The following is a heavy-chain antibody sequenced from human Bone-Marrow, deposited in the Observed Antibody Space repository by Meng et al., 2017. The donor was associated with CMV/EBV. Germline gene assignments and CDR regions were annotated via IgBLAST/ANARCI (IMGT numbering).Heavy chain of an antibody. J-gene: IGHJ5*02. CDR2: FDPEDGET. Sequence: GGEIIKPWASVNVSCKVSGYTLTGLSMPRGRKAPGKGPEWMGGFDPEDGETIYAQKFQGRVTMTEDTSTDTAYMELSSLRSEDTAVYYCATDPPPHMGAAAPYNWFDPWGQGTLVTVSS. CDR3: ATDPPPHMGAAAPYNWFDP. D-gene: IGHD6-13*01. V-gene: IGHV1-24*01. CDR1: GYTLTGLS.